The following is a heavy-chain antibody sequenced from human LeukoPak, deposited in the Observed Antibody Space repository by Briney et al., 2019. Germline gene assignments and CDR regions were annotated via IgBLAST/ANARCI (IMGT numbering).Heavy chain of an antibody. D-gene: IGHD1-14*01. Sequence: GGSLRLSCAASGFTFSSYSMHWVRQAPGKGLEWVAVIAYDGSRAFYADSVKGRFTISRDNSKNTMSVQMDDLRAEDTAVYYCTRYNNDHFDYWGQGTLVTVSS. CDR3: TRYNNDHFDY. V-gene: IGHV3-33*08. J-gene: IGHJ4*02. CDR2: IAYDGSRA. CDR1: GFTFSSYS.